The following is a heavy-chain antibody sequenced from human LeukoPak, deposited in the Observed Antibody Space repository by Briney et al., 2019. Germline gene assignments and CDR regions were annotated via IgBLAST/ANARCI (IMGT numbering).Heavy chain of an antibody. J-gene: IGHJ4*02. D-gene: IGHD3-9*01. CDR1: GFTFSSYA. CDR3: ATHAGLNYDILTGLNWGFDY. Sequence: GGSLRLSCAASGFTFSSYAMSWVRQAPGKGLEWVSAISGSGGSTYYADSVKGRFTISRDNSKNTLYLQMNSLRAEDTAVYYCATHAGLNYDILTGLNWGFDYWGQGTLVTVSS. CDR2: ISGSGGST. V-gene: IGHV3-23*01.